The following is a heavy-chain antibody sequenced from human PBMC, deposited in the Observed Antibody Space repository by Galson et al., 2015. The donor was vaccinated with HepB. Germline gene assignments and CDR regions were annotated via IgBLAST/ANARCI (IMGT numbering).Heavy chain of an antibody. Sequence: QSGAEVKKPGASLKISCKASGYSFSSYWIGWVRQMPGKGLEWMGIIYPGDSAASYSPSFQGQVTLSVDKSISTAYLQWSSLKASDTAMYYCARVGGSGSFFNGMDVWGQGTTVTVSS. CDR1: GYSFSSYW. D-gene: IGHD3-10*01. CDR2: IYPGDSAA. J-gene: IGHJ6*02. V-gene: IGHV5-51*01. CDR3: ARVGGSGSFFNGMDV.